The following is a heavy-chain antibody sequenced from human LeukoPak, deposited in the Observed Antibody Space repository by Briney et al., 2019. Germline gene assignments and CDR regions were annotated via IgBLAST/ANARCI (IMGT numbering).Heavy chain of an antibody. J-gene: IGHJ4*02. D-gene: IGHD3-10*01. CDR2: ITNSGNSK. CDR3: ARVRGDY. V-gene: IGHV3-48*01. CDR1: EFTFSSYS. Sequence: GGSLRLSCAASEFTFSSYSMNWVRQAPGKGLEWVSYITNSGNSKSYADSVKGRFAISRDNTKNSLYLQMNSLRAEDTAVYYCARVRGDYWGQGTLVTVSS.